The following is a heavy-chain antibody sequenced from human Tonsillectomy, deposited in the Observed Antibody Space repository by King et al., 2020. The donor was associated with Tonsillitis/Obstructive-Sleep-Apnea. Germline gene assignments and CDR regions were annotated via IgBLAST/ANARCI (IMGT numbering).Heavy chain of an antibody. CDR3: AKDLIIAVSGTPGDAFDI. CDR1: GFTFDDYA. D-gene: IGHD6-13*01. CDR2: ISWNSGSI. Sequence: VQLVESGGGLVQPGRSLRLCAASGFTFDDYAMYWVRQAPGKGLEWVSGISWNSGSIGYADSVKGRFTISRDNAKNSLYLQMNSLRTEDTALYYCAKDLIIAVSGTPGDAFDIWGQGTMVTVSS. J-gene: IGHJ3*02. V-gene: IGHV3-9*01.